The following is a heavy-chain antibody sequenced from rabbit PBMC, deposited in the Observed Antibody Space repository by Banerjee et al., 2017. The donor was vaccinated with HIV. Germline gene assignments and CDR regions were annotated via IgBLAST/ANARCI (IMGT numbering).Heavy chain of an antibody. CDR3: ARWGYGMDL. CDR1: GFDLSRYYY. Sequence: QEQLKETGGGLVQPGGSLTLTCKASGFDLSRYYYMCWVRQAPGKGLELIACIDTNSDSTSYASWAKGRFTISKTSSTTVTLQMTSLTAADTATYFCARWGYGMDLWGQGTLVTVS. CDR2: IDTNSDST. J-gene: IGHJ6*01. D-gene: IGHD3-1*01. V-gene: IGHV1S45*01.